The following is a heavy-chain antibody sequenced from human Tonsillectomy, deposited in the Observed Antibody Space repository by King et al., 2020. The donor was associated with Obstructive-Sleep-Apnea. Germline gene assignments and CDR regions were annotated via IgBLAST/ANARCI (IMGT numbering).Heavy chain of an antibody. CDR3: ARDVPYDWLVPYYYYGMDV. CDR2: MFTSGST. J-gene: IGHJ6*02. Sequence: VQLQESGPGLVKPSETLSLTCTVSGGSISSYSWAWIRQPAGEGLEWIGRMFTSGSTNCNPSLKSRATITVDTSKNQFSLKLSSVTAPDPAVYYCARDVPYDWLVPYYYYGMDVWGQGTTVTVSS. CDR1: GGSISSYS. V-gene: IGHV4-4*07. D-gene: IGHD3-9*01.